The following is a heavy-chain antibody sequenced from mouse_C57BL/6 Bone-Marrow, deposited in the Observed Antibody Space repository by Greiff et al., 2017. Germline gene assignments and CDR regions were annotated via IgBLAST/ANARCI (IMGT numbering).Heavy chain of an antibody. J-gene: IGHJ4*01. Sequence: VQVVESGPGLVQPSQSLSITCTVSGFSLTSYGVHWVRQSPGKGLEWLGVIWSGGSTDYNAAFISRLSISKDNSKSQVFFKMNSLQADDTAIYYCASYGTTGLAMDYWGQGTSVTVSS. CDR3: ASYGTTGLAMDY. V-gene: IGHV2-2*01. CDR1: GFSLTSYG. CDR2: IWSGGST. D-gene: IGHD1-1*02.